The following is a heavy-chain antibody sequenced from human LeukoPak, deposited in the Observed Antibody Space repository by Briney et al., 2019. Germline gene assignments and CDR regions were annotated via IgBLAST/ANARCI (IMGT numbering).Heavy chain of an antibody. CDR3: ARGVGATTTRPALGFDY. CDR2: IYSGGST. D-gene: IGHD1-26*01. V-gene: IGHV3-53*01. J-gene: IGHJ4*02. CDR1: GFTVSSNY. Sequence: PGGSLRLSCAASGFTVSSNYMSWVRQAPGKGLEWVSVIYSGGSTYYADSVKGRFTISRDSSKNTLYLQMNSLRAEDTAVYYCARGVGATTTRPALGFDYWGQGTLVTVSS.